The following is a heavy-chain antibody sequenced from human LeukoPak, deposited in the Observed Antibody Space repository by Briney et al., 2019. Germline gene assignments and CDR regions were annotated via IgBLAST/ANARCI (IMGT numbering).Heavy chain of an antibody. V-gene: IGHV4-34*01. J-gene: IGHJ4*02. D-gene: IGHD3-3*01. Sequence: SETLSLTCAVYGGSFSSYYWSWIRQPPGKGLEWIGEINHSGSTNYNPSLKSRVTISVDTCKNQFSLKLSSVTAADTAVYYCARGHTYYDFWTGGQGILVTVSS. CDR2: INHSGST. CDR3: ARGHTYYDFWT. CDR1: GGSFSSYY.